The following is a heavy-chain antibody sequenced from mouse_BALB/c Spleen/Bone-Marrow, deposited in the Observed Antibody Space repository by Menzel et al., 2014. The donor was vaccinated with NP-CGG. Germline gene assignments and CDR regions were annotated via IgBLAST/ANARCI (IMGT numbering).Heavy chain of an antibody. CDR3: ARWEYYAMDY. Sequence: EVMLVESGAELVKPGASVKLSCTASGFNIKDTYMHWVKQRPEQGLEGIGRIDPANGNTKYDPEFQGKATITADTSSNTAYLQLSSLTSEDTAVYYCARWEYYAMDYWGQGTSVTVSS. D-gene: IGHD4-1*01. V-gene: IGHV14-3*02. CDR2: IDPANGNT. J-gene: IGHJ4*01. CDR1: GFNIKDTY.